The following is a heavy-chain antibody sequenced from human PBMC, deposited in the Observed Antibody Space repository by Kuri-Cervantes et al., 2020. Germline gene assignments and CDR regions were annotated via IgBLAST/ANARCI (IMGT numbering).Heavy chain of an antibody. CDR1: GYSFTSYW. CDR2: INGGNGNT. Sequence: ASVKVSCKGSGYSFTSYWIGWVRQAPGQRLEWMGWINGGNGNTKYSQNFQGRVTITRDTSASTAYMELSSLRSEDTAVYYCARDFTVKTGIDYWGQGTLVTVSS. D-gene: IGHD1-14*01. CDR3: ARDFTVKTGIDY. J-gene: IGHJ4*02. V-gene: IGHV1-3*01.